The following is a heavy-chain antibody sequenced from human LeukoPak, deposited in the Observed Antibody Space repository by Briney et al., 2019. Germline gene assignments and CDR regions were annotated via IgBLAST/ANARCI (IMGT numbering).Heavy chain of an antibody. D-gene: IGHD1-26*01. Sequence: GGSLRLSCAASKFAFSSYAMSWVRQAPGKGLEWVSAISGGGGNTYYAGSVKGRFTISRDNSKNTLYLQMNSLRAEDTAVYYCGKNRYSGSLSPFDIWGQGTMVTVSS. J-gene: IGHJ3*02. CDR1: KFAFSSYA. CDR3: GKNRYSGSLSPFDI. CDR2: ISGGGGNT. V-gene: IGHV3-23*01.